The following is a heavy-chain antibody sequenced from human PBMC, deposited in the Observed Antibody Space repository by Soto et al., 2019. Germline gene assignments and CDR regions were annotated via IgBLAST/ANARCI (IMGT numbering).Heavy chain of an antibody. V-gene: IGHV1-3*05. Sequence: QVQLVQSGAEEKKPGASVKVSCKASGYTFTGYAMHWVRQAPGQRLGWMGWFNAGNGSTKYSQKFQGRVTITRDTSASTAYMELSSLRSEDTAVYYCARAVAVSADFDYWGQGTLVTVSS. CDR2: FNAGNGST. CDR3: ARAVAVSADFDY. J-gene: IGHJ4*02. CDR1: GYTFTGYA. D-gene: IGHD6-19*01.